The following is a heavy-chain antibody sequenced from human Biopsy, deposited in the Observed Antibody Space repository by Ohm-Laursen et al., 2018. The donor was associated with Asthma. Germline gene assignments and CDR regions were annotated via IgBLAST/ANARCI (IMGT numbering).Heavy chain of an antibody. CDR3: VRGSSSWHHGPFHYYYGLDV. CDR2: IYYSGTT. J-gene: IGHJ6*02. CDR1: GGYMRSGNYY. V-gene: IGHV4-39*01. Sequence: SDTLSLTCRLSSGSGGYMRSGNYYWGWIRQPPGKGLEWFGSIYYSGTTYYNPSPESRVTVSADTSKNQFSLKLTSVTAADTAVYYCVRGSSSWHHGPFHYYYGLDVWGQGTTATVSS. D-gene: IGHD6-13*01.